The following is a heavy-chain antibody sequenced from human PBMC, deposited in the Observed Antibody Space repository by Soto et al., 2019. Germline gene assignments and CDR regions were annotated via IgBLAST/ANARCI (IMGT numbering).Heavy chain of an antibody. CDR1: GYTFTSYG. V-gene: IGHV1-18*01. D-gene: IGHD3-22*01. CDR3: ARDRYYDSSGYVRFDP. J-gene: IGHJ5*02. CDR2: ISAYNGNT. Sequence: EASVKVSCKASGYTFTSYGISWVRQAPGQGLEWMGWISAYNGNTNYAQKLQGRVTMTTDTSTSTAYMELRSLRSDDTAVYYCARDRYYDSSGYVRFDPWGQGTLVTVSS.